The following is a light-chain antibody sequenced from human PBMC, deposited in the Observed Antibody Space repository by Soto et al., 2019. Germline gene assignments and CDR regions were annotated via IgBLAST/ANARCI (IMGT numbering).Light chain of an antibody. CDR1: QTISSW. CDR3: QHYNSYSEA. V-gene: IGKV1-5*01. J-gene: IGKJ1*01. CDR2: DAS. Sequence: EIQITQSPSTLSASAGDRVTITCRASQTISSWLAWYQQKPGKAPKLLIYDASTWESGVPSRFSGSGSGTEFSLTISSLQPDDFATYYCQHYNSYSEAFGQGTKVDIK.